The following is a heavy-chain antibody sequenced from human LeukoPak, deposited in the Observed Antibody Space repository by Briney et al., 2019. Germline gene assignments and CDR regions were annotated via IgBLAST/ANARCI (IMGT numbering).Heavy chain of an antibody. CDR2: ISYDGSNK. J-gene: IGHJ4*02. Sequence: GGSLRLSCAASGFTFSSYAMHWVRQAPGKGLEWVAVISYDGSNKYYADSVKGRFTISRDNSKNTLYLQMNSLRAEDTAVYYCAGEQIGEYYYDSSGSFDYWGQGTLVTVSS. CDR3: AGEQIGEYYYDSSGSFDY. D-gene: IGHD3-22*01. V-gene: IGHV3-30*04. CDR1: GFTFSSYA.